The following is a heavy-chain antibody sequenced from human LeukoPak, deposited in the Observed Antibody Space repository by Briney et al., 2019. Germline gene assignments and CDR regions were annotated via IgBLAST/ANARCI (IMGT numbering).Heavy chain of an antibody. Sequence: GASVKVSCKASGYTFTGYYMHWVRQAPGQGLEWMGRINPNSGGTDYAQNFQGRVTMTGDTSISTAYMELSRLRSDDTAVYYCARETGYFDFDYWGQGTLVTVSS. CDR2: INPNSGGT. CDR3: ARETGYFDFDY. V-gene: IGHV1-2*06. D-gene: IGHD3-9*01. CDR1: GYTFTGYY. J-gene: IGHJ4*02.